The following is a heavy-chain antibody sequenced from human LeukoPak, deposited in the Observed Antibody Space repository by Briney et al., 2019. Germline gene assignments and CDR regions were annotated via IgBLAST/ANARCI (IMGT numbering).Heavy chain of an antibody. CDR1: GGSISSYY. Sequence: SETLSLTCTVSGGSISSYYWSWIRQPPGKGLEWIGYIYYSGSTNYNPSLKSRVTISVDTSKNQFSLKLSSVTAADTAVYYCARDSVATTNWGQGTLVTVSS. D-gene: IGHD5-12*01. CDR2: IYYSGST. V-gene: IGHV4-59*01. CDR3: ARDSVATTN. J-gene: IGHJ4*02.